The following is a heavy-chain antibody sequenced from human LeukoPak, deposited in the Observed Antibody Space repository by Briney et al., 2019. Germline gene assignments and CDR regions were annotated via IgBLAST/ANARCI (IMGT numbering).Heavy chain of an antibody. CDR3: ARYHWAAFDI. Sequence: KASETLSLTCTVSGGSISSYYWSWIRQPPGKGLEWIGYIYYSGSTNYNPSLKSRVTISVDTSKNQFSLKLSSVTAADTAVYYCARYHWAAFDIWGQGTMVTVSS. D-gene: IGHD3-16*01. J-gene: IGHJ3*02. CDR1: GGSISSYY. V-gene: IGHV4-59*08. CDR2: IYYSGST.